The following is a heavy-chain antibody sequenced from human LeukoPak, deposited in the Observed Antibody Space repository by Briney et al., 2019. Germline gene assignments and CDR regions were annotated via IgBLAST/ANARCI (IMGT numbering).Heavy chain of an antibody. Sequence: PGGSLRLSCAASGFTFSSYAMSWVRQAPGKGLEWVSAISGSGGSTYYADSVKGRFTISRDNSKNTLYLQMNSLRAEDTAVYYCAKSRRWVGEYMPFDYWGQGTLVTVSS. CDR3: AKSRRWVGEYMPFDY. CDR2: ISGSGGST. CDR1: GFTFSSYA. D-gene: IGHD3-10*01. V-gene: IGHV3-23*01. J-gene: IGHJ4*02.